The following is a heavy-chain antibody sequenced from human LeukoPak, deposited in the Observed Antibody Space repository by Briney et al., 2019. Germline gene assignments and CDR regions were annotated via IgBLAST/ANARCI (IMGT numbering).Heavy chain of an antibody. CDR2: ISAYNGNT. CDR1: GYTFTSYG. J-gene: IGHJ6*03. Sequence: GASVKVSCKASGYTFTSYGISWVRQAPGQGLEWMGWISAYNGNTNYAQKLQGRVTMTTDTSTSTAYMELRSLRSDDTAVYYCARVTSRSYWGYYYYMDVWGKGTTVTVSS. D-gene: IGHD1-26*01. V-gene: IGHV1-18*01. CDR3: ARVTSRSYWGYYYYMDV.